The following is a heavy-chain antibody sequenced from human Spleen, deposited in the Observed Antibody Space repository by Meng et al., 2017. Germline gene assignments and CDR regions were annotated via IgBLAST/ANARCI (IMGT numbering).Heavy chain of an antibody. D-gene: IGHD4-17*01. CDR3: ARDTTTVTYCMDV. CDR2: IWYDGSKK. CDR1: GFTFRTYG. Sequence: VQLVESGGGLVQPGGSLRLSCAASGFTFRTYGMHWVRQAPGKGLEWVAVIWYDGSKKYYADSVKGRFTISRDNFKNTLYLQMNSLRAEDTAVYYCARDTTTVTYCMDVWGQGTTVTVSS. V-gene: IGHV3-33*08. J-gene: IGHJ6*02.